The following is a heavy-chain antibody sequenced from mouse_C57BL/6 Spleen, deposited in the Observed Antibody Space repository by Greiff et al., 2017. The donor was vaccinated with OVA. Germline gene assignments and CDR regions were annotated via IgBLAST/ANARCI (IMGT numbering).Heavy chain of an antibody. CDR3: ARYTTVVEEAMDY. J-gene: IGHJ4*01. V-gene: IGHV1-26*01. D-gene: IGHD1-1*01. CDR1: GYTFTDYY. Sequence: EVQLQQSGPELVKPGASVKISCKASGYTFTDYYMNWVKQSHGKSLEWIGDINPNNGGTSYNQKFKGKATLTVDKSSSTAYMELRSLTSEDSAVYYCARYTTVVEEAMDYWGQGTSVTVSS. CDR2: INPNNGGT.